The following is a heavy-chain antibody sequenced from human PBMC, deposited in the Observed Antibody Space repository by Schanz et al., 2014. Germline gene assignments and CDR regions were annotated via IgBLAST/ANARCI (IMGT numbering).Heavy chain of an antibody. J-gene: IGHJ6*02. CDR2: ISSGSSYA. CDR3: ARDFDDKRGDRAGFCVGDCMDV. D-gene: IGHD1-26*01. CDR1: GFTFRDYY. V-gene: IGHV3-11*05. Sequence: QVQLVESGGGLVKPGGSLRLSCAASGFTFRDYYMSWIRQAPGKGLEWVSDISSGSSYANYADSVKGRFTISRDNARISLYRQKNSMRADDTAVYYSARDFDDKRGDRAGFCVGDCMDVWGQGTTVTVSS.